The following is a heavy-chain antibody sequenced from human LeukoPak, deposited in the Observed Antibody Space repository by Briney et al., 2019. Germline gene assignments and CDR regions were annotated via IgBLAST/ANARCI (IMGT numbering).Heavy chain of an antibody. V-gene: IGHV3-7*01. Sequence: PGGSLRLSCVASGFTFSSYWMSWVRQAPGKGLEWVANINQDESDKSYVDSVKGRFTISRDNAKNSLYLQMNTLRAEDTAVYYCARDRTRILLWGQGTLVTVSS. CDR1: GFTFSSYW. D-gene: IGHD2-15*01. CDR3: ARDRTRILL. J-gene: IGHJ1*01. CDR2: INQDESDK.